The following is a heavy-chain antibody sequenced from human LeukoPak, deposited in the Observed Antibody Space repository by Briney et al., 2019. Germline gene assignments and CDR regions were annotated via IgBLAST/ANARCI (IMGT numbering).Heavy chain of an antibody. D-gene: IGHD1-26*01. Sequence: GGSLRLSCAASGFTVSSNYMSWVRQAPGKGLEWVSVIDSGGNTYYADSVKGRFTISRDNSKNTVYFQTNSLRAEDTAVYYCARREAFDIWGQGTLVTVSS. CDR3: ARREAFDI. CDR2: IDSGGNT. V-gene: IGHV3-66*04. J-gene: IGHJ3*02. CDR1: GFTVSSNY.